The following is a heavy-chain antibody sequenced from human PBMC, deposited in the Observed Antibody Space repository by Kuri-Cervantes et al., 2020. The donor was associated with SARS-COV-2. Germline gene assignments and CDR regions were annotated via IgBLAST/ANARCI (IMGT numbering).Heavy chain of an antibody. V-gene: IGHV1-46*02. Sequence: ASVKVSCKASGGTFNSFCFTWVRQAPGQGLEWMGVINPSGGSTSYSQKFQGRVTSTRDTSTNTFYMELSSLRSDDTAVYYCAKDAGPGEMATIFGVGRPRGFGNRWIDYWGQGSLVTVSS. CDR3: AKDAGPGEMATIFGVGRPRGFGNRWIDY. CDR1: GGTFNSFC. CDR2: INPSGGST. J-gene: IGHJ4*02. D-gene: IGHD5-24*01.